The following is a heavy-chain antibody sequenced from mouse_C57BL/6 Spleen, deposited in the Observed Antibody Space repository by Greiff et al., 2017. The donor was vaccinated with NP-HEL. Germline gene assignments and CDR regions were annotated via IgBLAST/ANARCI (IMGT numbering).Heavy chain of an antibody. CDR3: ARQTYSYYAMDY. Sequence: QVQLKQSGPGLVAPSQSLSITCTVSGFSLTSYGVHWVRQPPGKGLEWLVVIWSDGSTTYNSALNSRLSISKDNSKSQVFLKMNSLQTDDTAMYYCARQTYSYYAMDYWGQGTSVTVSS. CDR1: GFSLTSYG. J-gene: IGHJ4*01. V-gene: IGHV2-6-1*01. D-gene: IGHD2-10*01. CDR2: IWSDGST.